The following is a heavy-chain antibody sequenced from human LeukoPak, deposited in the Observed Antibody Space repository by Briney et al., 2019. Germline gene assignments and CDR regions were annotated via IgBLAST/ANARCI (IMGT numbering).Heavy chain of an antibody. V-gene: IGHV5-51*01. CDR1: GCNFRSYW. Sequence: GESLEISCEGFGCNFRSYWIGGGRKVRGKGRELRGIIYPGDSDTRYSPSFQGQVTISADKSISTAYLQWNSLKASDTAIYYCATFTRGYSNGFDYWGQGTLVTVSS. CDR3: ATFTRGYSNGFDY. CDR2: IYPGDSDT. D-gene: IGHD5-12*01. J-gene: IGHJ4*02.